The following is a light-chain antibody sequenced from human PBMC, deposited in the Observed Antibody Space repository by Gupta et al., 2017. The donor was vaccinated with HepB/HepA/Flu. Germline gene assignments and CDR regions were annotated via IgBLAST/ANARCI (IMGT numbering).Light chain of an antibody. J-gene: IGLJ2*01. CDR1: SSNVGNNV. CDR3: ATWDFTLRGAV. CDR2: SND. Sequence: QSVLTQPPSVSGTPGQKVATSCSGSSSNVGNNVVNWYQQVPGTSPKLLIYSNDQRPSGVPGRFSGSKSGTSASLAISGLQSEDEAVYYCATWDFTLRGAVIGGGTSLSVL. V-gene: IGLV1-44*01.